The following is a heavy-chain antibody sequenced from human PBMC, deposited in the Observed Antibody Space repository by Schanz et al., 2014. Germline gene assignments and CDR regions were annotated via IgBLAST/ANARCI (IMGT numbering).Heavy chain of an antibody. CDR1: GYIFGSHG. D-gene: IGHD3-9*01. Sequence: QVQLVQSGGEVKKPGASATVSCKASGYIFGSHGMTWVRQAPGQGLEWMGRIIPILDKTNYAQKFQGRVTMTADKSTSTVYMEVSGLRSEDTAVYYCAKVDRTRYYAMDVWGQGTTXTVSS. CDR2: IIPILDKT. CDR3: AKVDRTRYYAMDV. V-gene: IGHV1-69*04. J-gene: IGHJ6*02.